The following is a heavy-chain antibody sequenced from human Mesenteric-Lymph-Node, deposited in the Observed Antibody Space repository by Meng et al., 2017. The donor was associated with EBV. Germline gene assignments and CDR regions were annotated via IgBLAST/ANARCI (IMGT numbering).Heavy chain of an antibody. J-gene: IGHJ5*01. V-gene: IGHV4-4*02. CDR3: ARGSYYAGTPFDS. D-gene: IGHD3-10*01. Sequence: VQRQESGPGLVKPSGTLSLTGAVSGGSIVTTNWWSWVRQPPGKGLEWIGEIYHSGSTLYNPSLKSRVTILVDKSENHFTLELTSLTAADTAVYYCARGSYYAGTPFDSWGQGTLVTVSS. CDR1: GGSIVTTNW. CDR2: IYHSGST.